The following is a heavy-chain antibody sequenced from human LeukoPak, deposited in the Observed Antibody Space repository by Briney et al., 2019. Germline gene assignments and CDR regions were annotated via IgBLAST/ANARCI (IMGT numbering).Heavy chain of an antibody. CDR1: GFTFSDYY. V-gene: IGHV3-11*06. J-gene: IGHJ4*02. CDR3: ARGPYDILTGYYPGDY. CDR2: ISSSSSYT. Sequence: GGSLRLSCAASGFTFSDYYMSWIRQAPGKGLEWVSYISSSSSYTNYADSVKGRFTISRDNAKNSLYLQMNSLRAEDTAVYYCARGPYDILTGYYPGDYWGQGTPVTVSS. D-gene: IGHD3-9*01.